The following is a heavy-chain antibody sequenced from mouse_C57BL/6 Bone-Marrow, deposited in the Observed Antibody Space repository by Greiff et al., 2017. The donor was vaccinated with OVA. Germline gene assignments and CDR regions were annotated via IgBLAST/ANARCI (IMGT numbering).Heavy chain of an antibody. Sequence: VQLQQPGAELVKPGASVKLSCKASGYTFTSYWMHWVKQRPGQGLEWIGMIHPNSGSTNYNEKFKSKATLTVDKSSSTAYMQLISLTSEDSAVYYCAREYYYGSSYVFWGQGTLVTVSA. D-gene: IGHD1-1*01. CDR3: AREYYYGSSYVF. V-gene: IGHV1-64*01. CDR1: GYTFTSYW. J-gene: IGHJ3*01. CDR2: IHPNSGST.